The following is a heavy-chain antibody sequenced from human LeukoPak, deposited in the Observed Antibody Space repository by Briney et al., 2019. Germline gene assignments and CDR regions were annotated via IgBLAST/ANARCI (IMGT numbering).Heavy chain of an antibody. CDR3: ARVTVEMATIDY. CDR2: IYYSGST. J-gene: IGHJ4*02. V-gene: IGHV4-59*01. Sequence: PSETLSLTCSVSGGSISSYHWSWLRQPPGEGRGWVVYIYYSGSTNYNPSLKSRVTISVDTSKNQFSLKLSSVTAADTAVYYCARVTVEMATIDYWGQGTVVIVSS. CDR1: GGSISSYH. D-gene: IGHD5-12*01.